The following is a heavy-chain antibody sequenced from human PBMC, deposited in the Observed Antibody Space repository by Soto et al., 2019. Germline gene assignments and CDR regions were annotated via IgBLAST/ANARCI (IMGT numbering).Heavy chain of an antibody. CDR1: GYTFTSYY. J-gene: IGHJ6*02. D-gene: IGHD6-13*01. CDR3: ARFSGIVSAGRPYYYDGMDV. V-gene: IGHV1-46*01. CDR2: INPSGGST. Sequence: ASVNVYCKASGYTFTSYYMHWVRQAPGQGLEWMGIINPSGGSTSYAQKFQGRVTMTRDTSTSTVYMEMSSLRSEDTAVYYCARFSGIVSAGRPYYYDGMDVWGQGATVTVS.